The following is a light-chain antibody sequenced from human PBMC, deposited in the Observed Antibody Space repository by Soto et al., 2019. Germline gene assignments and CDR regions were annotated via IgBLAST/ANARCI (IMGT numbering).Light chain of an antibody. J-gene: IGLJ1*01. V-gene: IGLV2-14*01. CDR2: EVS. CDR1: SSDVGGHNY. Sequence: QSVLTQPASVSGSPGQSITISCTGTSSDVGGHNYVSWYQQHPGKAPKLMIYEVSNRPSGVSNRFSGSKSGNTASLTISGLQAEDEADYYCCSYTRSSTRVFGTGTKLTVL. CDR3: CSYTRSSTRV.